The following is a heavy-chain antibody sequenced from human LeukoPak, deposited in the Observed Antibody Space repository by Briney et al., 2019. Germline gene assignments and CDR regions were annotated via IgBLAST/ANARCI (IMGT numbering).Heavy chain of an antibody. D-gene: IGHD1-26*01. V-gene: IGHV4-38-2*02. Sequence: SETLSLTCTVSGYSISSGYYWGWIRQPPGKGLEWIGSIYHSGSTYYNPSLKSRVTISVDTSKNQFSLKLSSVTAADTAVYYCARRGGLNWFDPWGQGTLVTVSS. CDR1: GYSISSGYY. CDR3: ARRGGLNWFDP. CDR2: IYHSGST. J-gene: IGHJ5*02.